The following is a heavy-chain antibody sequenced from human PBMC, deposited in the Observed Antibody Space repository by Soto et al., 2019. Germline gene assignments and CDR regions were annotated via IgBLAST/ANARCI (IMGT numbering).Heavy chain of an antibody. D-gene: IGHD3-22*01. CDR3: ARDPHYTDSSGYFQFWFDP. V-gene: IGHV4-31*03. J-gene: IGHJ5*02. CDR2: TYYSGNT. CDR1: GGSISSGGYY. Sequence: PSETLSLTCTVSGGSISSGGYYWNWIRQHPGKGLEWIGYTYYSGNTYYNPSLKSRVTMSVDTSKNQFSLRLSSVTAADTAVYYCARDPHYTDSSGYFQFWFDPWGLGTLVTVSS.